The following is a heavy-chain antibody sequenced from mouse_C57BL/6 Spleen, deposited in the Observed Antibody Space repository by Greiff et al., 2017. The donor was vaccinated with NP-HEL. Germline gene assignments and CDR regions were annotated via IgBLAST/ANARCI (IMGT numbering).Heavy chain of an antibody. V-gene: IGHV5-17*01. CDR3: ARKDGYLDY. CDR1: GFTFSDYG. Sequence: EVQRVESGGGLVKPGGSLKLSCAASGFTFSDYGVHWVRQAPEKGLEWVAYIGSGSSTIYYADTVTGRFTISRDNAKNTLFLQMTSLRSEDTAMYYCARKDGYLDYWGQGTTLTVSS. D-gene: IGHD2-3*01. J-gene: IGHJ2*01. CDR2: IGSGSSTI.